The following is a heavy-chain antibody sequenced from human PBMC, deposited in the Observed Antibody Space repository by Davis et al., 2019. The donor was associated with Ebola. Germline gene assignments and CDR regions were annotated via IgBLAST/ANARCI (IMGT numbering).Heavy chain of an antibody. V-gene: IGHV1-69*04. D-gene: IGHD6-6*01. J-gene: IGHJ4*02. CDR1: GYTFTSYG. CDR2: IIPILGIA. Sequence: AASVKVSCKASGYTFTSYGISWVRQAPGQGLEWMGRIIPILGIANYAQKFQGRVTITADKSTSTAYMELSSLRSEDTAVYYCARDTNFEYSSSMGYWGQGTLVTVSS. CDR3: ARDTNFEYSSSMGY.